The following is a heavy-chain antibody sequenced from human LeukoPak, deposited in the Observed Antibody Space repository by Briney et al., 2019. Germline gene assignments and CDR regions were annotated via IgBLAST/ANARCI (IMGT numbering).Heavy chain of an antibody. Sequence: GESLRLSCAASGFTFSNYAMSWVRQAPGKGLEWVSAISGSGGSTYYADSVKGRFTISRDNSKNTLYLQMNSLRAEDTAVYYCAKGYGGPTGGDAFDIWGQGTMVTVSS. D-gene: IGHD4-23*01. V-gene: IGHV3-23*01. CDR3: AKGYGGPTGGDAFDI. CDR2: ISGSGGST. J-gene: IGHJ3*02. CDR1: GFTFSNYA.